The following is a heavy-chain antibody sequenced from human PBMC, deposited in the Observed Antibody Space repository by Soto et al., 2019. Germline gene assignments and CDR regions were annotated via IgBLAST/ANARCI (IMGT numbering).Heavy chain of an antibody. D-gene: IGHD6-13*01. J-gene: IGHJ4*02. CDR1: GYTLTELS. CDR3: ARAGFSTSWLGLLGTGAPGVEIDF. V-gene: IGHV1-24*01. Sequence: ASVKVSCKVSGYTLTELSMHWVRQAPGKGLEWMGGFDPEDGETIYAQKFQGRVTMTEDTSTDTAYMELSSLRSDDTAVYYCARAGFSTSWLGLLGTGAPGVEIDFWGQGTLVTVSS. CDR2: FDPEDGET.